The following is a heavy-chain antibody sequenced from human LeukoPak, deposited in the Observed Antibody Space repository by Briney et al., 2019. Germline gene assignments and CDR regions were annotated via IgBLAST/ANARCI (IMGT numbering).Heavy chain of an antibody. CDR1: GFTFGDFP. CDR2: ISRSGSAT. Sequence: GGSLRLSCAASGFTFGDFPMSWVRQAPGKGLEWVSAISRSGSATYYADSVRGRFTISRDNSKNTLFLQMNSLRGEDTAVYYCAKKVQRLIVVVSDAFDIWGQGRLVTVSS. V-gene: IGHV3-23*01. CDR3: AKKVQRLIVVVSDAFDI. J-gene: IGHJ3*02. D-gene: IGHD2-15*01.